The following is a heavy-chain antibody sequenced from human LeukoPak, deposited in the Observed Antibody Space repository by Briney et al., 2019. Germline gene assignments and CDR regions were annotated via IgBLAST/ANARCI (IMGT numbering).Heavy chain of an antibody. J-gene: IGHJ6*03. CDR1: GFTFGDYV. Sequence: GGSLRLSCTAAGFTFGDYVMSWVRQAPGKGLGWVSSISTSSRYIYYADSVKGRFTISRDNAKNSLYLQMNSLRAEDTAVYYCARETITMVRGVKVPSYYYYMDVWGKGTTVTISS. V-gene: IGHV3-21*01. CDR3: ARETITMVRGVKVPSYYYYMDV. D-gene: IGHD3-10*01. CDR2: ISTSSRYI.